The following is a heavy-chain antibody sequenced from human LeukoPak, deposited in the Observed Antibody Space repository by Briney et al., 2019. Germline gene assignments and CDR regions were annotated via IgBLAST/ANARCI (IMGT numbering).Heavy chain of an antibody. CDR3: ANAPLSYGDHPDD. J-gene: IGHJ4*02. CDR2: ISGSGGST. CDR1: GFTFSSYA. Sequence: GGSLRLSCAASGFTFSSYAMSWVRQAPGKGLEWVSAISGSGGSTYYADSVKGRFTISRYNSKNTLYLQMNSLRAEDTAVYYCANAPLSYGDHPDDWGQGTLVTVSS. D-gene: IGHD4-17*01. V-gene: IGHV3-23*01.